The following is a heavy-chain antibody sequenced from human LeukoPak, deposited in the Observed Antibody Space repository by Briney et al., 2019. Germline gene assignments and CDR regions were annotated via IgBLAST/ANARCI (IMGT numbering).Heavy chain of an antibody. CDR1: GYTFTSYD. CDR3: ARVPRIAAAVDQMAPPDY. D-gene: IGHD6-13*01. CDR2: MNPNSGNT. Sequence: ASVKVSCKASGYTFTSYDINWVRQATGQGLEWMGWMNPNSGNTGYAQKFQGRVTMTRNTSISTAYMELSSLRSEDTAVYYCARVPRIAAAVDQMAPPDYWGQGTLVTVSS. J-gene: IGHJ4*02. V-gene: IGHV1-8*01.